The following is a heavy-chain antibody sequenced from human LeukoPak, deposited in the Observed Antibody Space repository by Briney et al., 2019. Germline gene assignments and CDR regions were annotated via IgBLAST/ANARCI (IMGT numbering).Heavy chain of an antibody. CDR3: VRCAGVGATLTYYYYYGMDV. J-gene: IGHJ6*02. D-gene: IGHD1-26*01. V-gene: IGHV3-7*01. Sequence: GGSLRLSCAASGFTFSSYEMNWVRQAPGKGLEWVANIKQDGSEKYYVDSVKGRFTISRDNAKNSLYLQMNSLRAEDTAVYYCVRCAGVGATLTYYYYYGMDVWGQGTTVTVSS. CDR2: IKQDGSEK. CDR1: GFTFSSYE.